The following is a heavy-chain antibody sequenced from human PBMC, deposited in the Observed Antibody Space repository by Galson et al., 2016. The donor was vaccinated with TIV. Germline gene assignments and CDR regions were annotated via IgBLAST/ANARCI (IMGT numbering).Heavy chain of an antibody. V-gene: IGHV1-3*04. D-gene: IGHD1-26*01. CDR3: ARGIVGASKAFNV. CDR2: INTGNGNT. CDR1: GYSFTNYN. Sequence: SCKASGYSFTNYNIHWVRQAPGQGLEWMGWINTGNGNTKYSQKLKGRVTLSGDTSATTAYMELNSLTSEDMAAYYCARGIVGASKAFNVWGQGTMVTVSS. J-gene: IGHJ3*01.